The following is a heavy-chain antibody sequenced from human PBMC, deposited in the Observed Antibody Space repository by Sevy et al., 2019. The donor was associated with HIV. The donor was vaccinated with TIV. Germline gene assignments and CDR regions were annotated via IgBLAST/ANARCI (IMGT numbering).Heavy chain of an antibody. J-gene: IGHJ4*02. CDR2: INEDGTTM. V-gene: IGHV3-7*01. CDR1: GFNIRTYW. Sequence: GGSLRLSCAASGFNIRTYWMLWVRQAPGKGLEWVANINEDGTTMYYLDSVKGRFTISRDNAENSVFLQMHSLRVEDTAVYYCVRAMLKADSLWGQGTLVIVSS. CDR3: VRAMLKADSL. D-gene: IGHD2-2*01.